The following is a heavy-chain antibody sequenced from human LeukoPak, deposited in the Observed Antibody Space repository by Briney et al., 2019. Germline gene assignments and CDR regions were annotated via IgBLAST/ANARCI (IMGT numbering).Heavy chain of an antibody. Sequence: SETLSLTCTVSGGSISSYYWSWIRQPAGKGLEWIGRIYTSGSTNYNPSLKSRVTMSVDTSKNQFSLKLSSVTAADTAVYYCARVPPTAADFWTGRTTPYYYYYNMDVWGQGTTVTVSS. J-gene: IGHJ6*03. CDR2: IYTSGST. D-gene: IGHD3/OR15-3a*01. CDR3: ARVPPTAADFWTGRTTPYYYYYNMDV. V-gene: IGHV4-4*07. CDR1: GGSISSYY.